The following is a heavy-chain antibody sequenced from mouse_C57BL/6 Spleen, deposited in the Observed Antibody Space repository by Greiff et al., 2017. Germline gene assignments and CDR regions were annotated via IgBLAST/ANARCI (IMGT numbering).Heavy chain of an antibody. V-gene: IGHV1-4*01. Sequence: QVQLQQSGAELARPGASVKMSCKASGYTFTSYTMHWVKQRPGQGLEWIGYINPSSGYTKYNQKFKDKATLTADKSSSTAYMQLSSLTSEDSAVYYCASSITTGAFAYWGQGTLVTVSA. CDR2: INPSSGYT. CDR1: GYTFTSYT. J-gene: IGHJ3*01. D-gene: IGHD1-1*01. CDR3: ASSITTGAFAY.